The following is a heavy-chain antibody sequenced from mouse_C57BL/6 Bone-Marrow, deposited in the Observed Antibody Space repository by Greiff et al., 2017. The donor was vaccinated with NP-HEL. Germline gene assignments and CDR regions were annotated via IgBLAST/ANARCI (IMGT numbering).Heavy chain of an antibody. CDR2: IRNKANGYTT. Sequence: EVQVVESGGGLVQPGGSLSLSCAASGFTFTDYYMSWVRQPPGKALEWLGFIRNKANGYTTEYSASVKGRFTISRDNSQSILYLQMNALRAEDSATYYCARYYGSSFAYWGQGTLVTVSA. CDR3: ARYYGSSFAY. CDR1: GFTFTDYY. D-gene: IGHD1-1*01. V-gene: IGHV7-3*01. J-gene: IGHJ3*01.